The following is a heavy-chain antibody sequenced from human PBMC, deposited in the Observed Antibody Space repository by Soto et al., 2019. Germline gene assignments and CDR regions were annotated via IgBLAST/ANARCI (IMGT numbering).Heavy chain of an antibody. CDR3: VQTTGWPGFDF. J-gene: IGHJ4*02. D-gene: IGHD6-19*01. CDR1: GFAVSSKY. Sequence: EVPLVESGGGLIQPGGSLRLSCAASGFAVSSKYMTWVRQAPGKGLEWVSVIYGGGTTYYADSVKGRFTISRVTSKNTLYLQMNSLGAEDTAVYYCVQTTGWPGFDFWGQGTLVTVSS. CDR2: IYGGGTT. V-gene: IGHV3-53*01.